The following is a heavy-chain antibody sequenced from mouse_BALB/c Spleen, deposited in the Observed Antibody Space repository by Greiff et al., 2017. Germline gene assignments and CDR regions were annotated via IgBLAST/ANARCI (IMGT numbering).Heavy chain of an antibody. CDR2: IYPGNGDT. Sequence: QVQLKQPGAELVKPGASVKMSCKASGYTFTSYNMHWVKQTPGQGLEWIGAIYPGNGDTSYNQKFKGKATLTADKSSSTAYMQLSSLTSEDSAVYYCAREGFDTATFAYWGQGTLVTVSA. D-gene: IGHD1-2*01. V-gene: IGHV1-12*01. CDR1: GYTFTSYN. CDR3: AREGFDTATFAY. J-gene: IGHJ3*01.